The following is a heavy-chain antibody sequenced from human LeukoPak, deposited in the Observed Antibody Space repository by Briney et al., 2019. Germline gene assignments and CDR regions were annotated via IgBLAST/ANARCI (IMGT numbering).Heavy chain of an antibody. V-gene: IGHV3-33*01. J-gene: IGHJ4*02. CDR2: IWYDGSNK. Sequence: GRSLRLSCAASGFTFSSYGMHWVRQAPGKGLEWVAVIWYDGSNKCYADSVKGRFTISRDNSKNTLYLQMNSLRAEDTAVYYCARAKGGAFDYWGQGTLVTVSS. CDR3: ARAKGGAFDY. D-gene: IGHD3-16*01. CDR1: GFTFSSYG.